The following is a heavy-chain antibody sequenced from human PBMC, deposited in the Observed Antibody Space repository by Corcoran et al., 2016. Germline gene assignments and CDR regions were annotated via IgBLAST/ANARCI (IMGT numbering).Heavy chain of an antibody. V-gene: IGHV2-26*01. CDR2: IFSNDEK. D-gene: IGHD3-3*01. J-gene: IGHJ3*02. CDR1: GFSLRNARMG. CDR3: ARIRLGITICGVAPFDAFDI. Sequence: QVTLKESGPVLVKPTETLTLTCTVSGFSLRNARMGVSWIRPPPGKALEWLAHIFSNDEKSYSTSLKSRLTISKDTSKSQVVLTMTNMDPVDTATYYCARIRLGITICGVAPFDAFDIWGQGTMVTVSS.